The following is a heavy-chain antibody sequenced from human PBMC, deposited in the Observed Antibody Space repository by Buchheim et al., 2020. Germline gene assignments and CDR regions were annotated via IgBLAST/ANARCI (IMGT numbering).Heavy chain of an antibody. CDR2: VHPHNGHT. Sequence: QVQLVQSGAEVKKPGASVKVSCKASRYTFSNYHINWVRQATGQGPEWMGWVHPHNGHTGYAQKFQGRVTMTRNTSISTAYMELSSLRSEDTAVYYCARALTSPDMGVFDPWGQGTL. D-gene: IGHD3-16*01. CDR1: RYTFSNYH. J-gene: IGHJ5*02. V-gene: IGHV1-8*01. CDR3: ARALTSPDMGVFDP.